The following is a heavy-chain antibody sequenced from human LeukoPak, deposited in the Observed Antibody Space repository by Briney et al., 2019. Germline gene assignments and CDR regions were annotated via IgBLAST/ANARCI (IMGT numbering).Heavy chain of an antibody. CDR1: GFPFSSYT. D-gene: IGHD3-22*01. CDR2: ITSSGAYI. CDR3: ARALAFDSSGYSASPN. Sequence: PGGSLRLSCAGSGFPFSSYTMNWVRQAPGKGLEWVSSITSSGAYIYYSDSVKGRFTISRDNANNSLYLQMNNLGAEDTAVYYCARALAFDSSGYSASPNWGQGTLVTVSS. V-gene: IGHV3-21*01. J-gene: IGHJ4*02.